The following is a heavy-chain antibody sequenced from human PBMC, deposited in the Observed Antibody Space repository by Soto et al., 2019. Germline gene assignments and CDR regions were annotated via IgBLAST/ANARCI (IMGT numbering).Heavy chain of an antibody. V-gene: IGHV3-30*18. CDR2: ISYDGSNK. Sequence: GGSLRLSCATSGFTFSSYGMHWVRQAPGKGLEWVAVISYDGSNKYYADSVKGRFTISRDNSKNTLYLQMNSLRAEDTAVYYCAKEEREMATVGYWGQGTLVTVSS. D-gene: IGHD4-4*01. CDR1: GFTFSSYG. J-gene: IGHJ4*02. CDR3: AKEEREMATVGY.